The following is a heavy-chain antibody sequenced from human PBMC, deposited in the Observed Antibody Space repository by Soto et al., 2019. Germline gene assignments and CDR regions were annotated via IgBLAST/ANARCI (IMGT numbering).Heavy chain of an antibody. CDR2: ISSSGSTI. V-gene: IGHV3-48*03. Sequence: WGSLRLSCAASGFTFSSYEMNWVRQAPGKGLEWVSYISSSGSTIYYADSVKGRFTISRDNAKNSLYLQMNSLRAEDTAVYYCAREMGGVPAAIPVWYYYYGMDVWGQGTTVTVS. D-gene: IGHD2-2*02. CDR3: AREMGGVPAAIPVWYYYYGMDV. CDR1: GFTFSSYE. J-gene: IGHJ6*02.